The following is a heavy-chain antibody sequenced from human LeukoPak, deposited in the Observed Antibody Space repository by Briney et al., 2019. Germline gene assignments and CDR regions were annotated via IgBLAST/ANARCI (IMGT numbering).Heavy chain of an antibody. CDR3: ARDDCTNGVCYSFDY. D-gene: IGHD2-8*01. J-gene: IGHJ4*02. CDR1: GFTFSSYS. V-gene: IGHV3-48*04. Sequence: GGSLRLSCAASGFTFSSYSMNWVRQAPGKGLEWVSYISSSSSTIYYADSVKGRLTISRDNAKNSLYLQMNSLRAEDTAVYYCARDDCTNGVCYSFDYWGQGTLVTVSS. CDR2: ISSSSSTI.